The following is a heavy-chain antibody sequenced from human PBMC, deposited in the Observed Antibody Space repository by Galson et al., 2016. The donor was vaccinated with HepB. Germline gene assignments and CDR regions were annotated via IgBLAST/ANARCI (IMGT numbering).Heavy chain of an antibody. CDR1: GFTFGDYP. V-gene: IGHV3-49*04. J-gene: IGHJ4*02. CDR2: IRSKAYGGTT. Sequence: SLRLSCAASGFTFGDYPMSWVRQAPGKGLEWVGFIRSKAYGGTTYYAASVKGRFTISRDDSNSIGYLQIDSLKTEDTAVDYCARDRVGGYSSGYFDYWGQGTLVTVSS. CDR3: ARDRVGGYSSGYFDY. D-gene: IGHD2-15*01.